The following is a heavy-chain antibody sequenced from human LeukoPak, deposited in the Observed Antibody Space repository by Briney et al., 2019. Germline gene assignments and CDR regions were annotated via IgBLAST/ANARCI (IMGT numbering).Heavy chain of an antibody. CDR3: ARLRRDGYIGDAFDI. D-gene: IGHD5-24*01. CDR1: GYSFTSYW. CDR2: IYPGDSDT. J-gene: IGHJ3*02. V-gene: IGHV5-51*01. Sequence: GESLKISCKGSGYSFTSYWIGWVRQMPGKGLEWMGIIYPGDSDTRYSPSFQGQVTISADKSISTAYLQWSSLKASDTAMYYCARLRRDGYIGDAFDIWGQGTMVTVSS.